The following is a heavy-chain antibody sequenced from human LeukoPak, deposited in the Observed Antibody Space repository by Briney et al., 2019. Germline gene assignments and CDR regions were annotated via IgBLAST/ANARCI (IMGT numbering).Heavy chain of an antibody. V-gene: IGHV3-53*01. J-gene: IGHJ4*02. CDR1: GFTVSSNY. Sequence: PGGSLRLSCAASGFTVSSNYMSWVRQAPGKGLEWVSVIYSGGSTYYADSVKGRFAISRDNSKNTLYLQMNSLRAEDTAVYYCARGRRDYYDTKPPDYWGQGTLVTVSS. CDR2: IYSGGST. D-gene: IGHD3-22*01. CDR3: ARGRRDYYDTKPPDY.